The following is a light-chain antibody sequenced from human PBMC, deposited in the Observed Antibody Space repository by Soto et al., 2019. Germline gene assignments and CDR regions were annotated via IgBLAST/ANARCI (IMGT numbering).Light chain of an antibody. V-gene: IGKV3-15*01. CDR2: GAS. CDR1: QSVSSN. CDR3: QQYNNWPRF. J-gene: IGKJ5*01. Sequence: EIVMTQSPATLSVSPGERATLSCRASQSVSSNLAWYQQKPGQAPRLLIYGASTRATGIPARFSGSGSGTEFTLTISSLQSEDFAVYDCQQYNNWPRFFGQGTRLEIK.